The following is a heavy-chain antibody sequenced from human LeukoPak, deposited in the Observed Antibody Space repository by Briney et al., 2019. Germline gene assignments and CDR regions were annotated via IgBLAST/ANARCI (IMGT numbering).Heavy chain of an antibody. CDR3: ATSAHIEVGTAPPPDY. CDR1: GFTFSSYS. Sequence: AGGSLRLSCAASGFTFSSYSMNWVRQAPGKGLEWVSYISSSSSTIYYADSVKGRFTISRDNAKNSLYLQMNSLRDEDTAVYYCATSAHIEVGTAPPPDYWGQGTLVTVTS. D-gene: IGHD2-21*02. J-gene: IGHJ4*02. V-gene: IGHV3-48*02. CDR2: ISSSSSTI.